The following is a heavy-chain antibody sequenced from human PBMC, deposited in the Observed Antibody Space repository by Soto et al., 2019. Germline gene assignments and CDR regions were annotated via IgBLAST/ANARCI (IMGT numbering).Heavy chain of an antibody. CDR1: SDSISSYY. V-gene: IGHV4-59*01. D-gene: IGHD4-17*01. CDR2: ISYSGST. CDR3: ARPANTVADHFDL. J-gene: IGHJ4*02. Sequence: PSETLSLTCTVSSDSISSYYWSWIRQPPGKRLEWIGYISYSGSTDYNPSLKSRVTISGDTSKNQFSLKVSSVTAADTAVYYCARPANTVADHFDLWGQGTPVTVSS.